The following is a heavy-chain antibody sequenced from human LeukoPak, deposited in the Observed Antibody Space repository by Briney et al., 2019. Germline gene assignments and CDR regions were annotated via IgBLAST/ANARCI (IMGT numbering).Heavy chain of an antibody. CDR3: ARDLYGSGSYYKNYYYYGMDV. J-gene: IGHJ6*02. V-gene: IGHV3-21*01. CDR1: GFTFSSNG. CDR2: ISSSSSYI. Sequence: GGSLRLSCAASGFTFSSNGMNWVRQAPGKGLEWVSSISSSSSYIYYADSVKGRFTISRDNAKDSLYLQMNSLRAEDTAVYYCARDLYGSGSYYKNYYYYGMDVWGQGTTVTVSS. D-gene: IGHD3-10*01.